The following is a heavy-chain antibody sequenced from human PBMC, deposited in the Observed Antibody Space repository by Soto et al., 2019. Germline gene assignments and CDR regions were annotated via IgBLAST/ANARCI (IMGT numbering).Heavy chain of an antibody. V-gene: IGHV3-30-3*01. D-gene: IGHD2-15*01. J-gene: IGHJ6*02. CDR1: GFTFSNYV. CDR3: ARAGCDGGSCYTLVGLRYGMDV. Sequence: QVQLVESGGGMVQPGRSLRLSCAASGFTFSNYVMYWVRQAPGKGLEWVAVISYDGNNKYYADSVKGRFTISRDNSENTLYLQMNSLRAEDTAVYYCARAGCDGGSCYTLVGLRYGMDVWGQGTTVTVSS. CDR2: ISYDGNNK.